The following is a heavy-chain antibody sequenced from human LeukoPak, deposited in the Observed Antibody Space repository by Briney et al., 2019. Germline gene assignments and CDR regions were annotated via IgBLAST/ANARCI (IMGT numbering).Heavy chain of an antibody. CDR3: AALYSGYENGGFDI. J-gene: IGHJ3*02. D-gene: IGHD5-12*01. Sequence: GGSLRLSCAASGFTFSTYGMHWVRQAPGKGLEWVAVIWYDGSIKYYTDSVKGRFTISRDNSKNTLYLQMNSLRAEDTAVYYCAALYSGYENGGFDIWGQGTMVTVSS. CDR1: GFTFSTYG. CDR2: IWYDGSIK. V-gene: IGHV3-33*01.